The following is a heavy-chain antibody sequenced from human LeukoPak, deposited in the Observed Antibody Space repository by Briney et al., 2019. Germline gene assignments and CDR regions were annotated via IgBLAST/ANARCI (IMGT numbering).Heavy chain of an antibody. Sequence: GGSLRLSCAASGFTFSSYWMSWVRQAPGKGLEWVANIKQDGSEKYYVDSVKGRFTISRDNAKNSLYLQMNSLRVEDTAVYYCARSPPLWNGDAFDIWGQGTMATVSS. V-gene: IGHV3-7*01. CDR3: ARSPPLWNGDAFDI. J-gene: IGHJ3*02. CDR1: GFTFSSYW. D-gene: IGHD1-1*01. CDR2: IKQDGSEK.